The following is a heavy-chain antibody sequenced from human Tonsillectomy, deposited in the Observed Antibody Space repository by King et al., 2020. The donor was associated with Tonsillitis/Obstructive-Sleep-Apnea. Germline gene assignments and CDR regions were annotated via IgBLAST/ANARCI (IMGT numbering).Heavy chain of an antibody. V-gene: IGHV6-1*01. Sequence: QLQESGPGLVKPSQTLSLTCAISGDSVSSNSASWNWIRQSPSRGLGWLGRAYYRSIWKNDYAVSLKSRITINPDPSKNHFSLQLKSVTPDDTALYYCATWRYDSWGQGTLVTVSS. CDR3: ATWRYDS. D-gene: IGHD3-16*02. CDR2: AYYRSIWKN. J-gene: IGHJ4*02. CDR1: GDSVSSNSAS.